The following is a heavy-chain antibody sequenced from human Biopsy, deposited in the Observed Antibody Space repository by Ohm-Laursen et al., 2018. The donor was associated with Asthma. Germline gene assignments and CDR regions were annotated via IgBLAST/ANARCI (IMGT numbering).Heavy chain of an antibody. J-gene: IGHJ3*01. D-gene: IGHD3-9*01. Sequence: SVKVSCKASGYNFINFAIHWVRQAPGQRLEWMGWVNTGNGDTKYSQKSQGRVTITRNTSASTAYMELRSLRSEDTATYYCARTYYDFLTGQVKDVFGVWGQGTMVTVSS. CDR1: GYNFINFA. V-gene: IGHV1-3*04. CDR2: VNTGNGDT. CDR3: ARTYYDFLTGQVKDVFGV.